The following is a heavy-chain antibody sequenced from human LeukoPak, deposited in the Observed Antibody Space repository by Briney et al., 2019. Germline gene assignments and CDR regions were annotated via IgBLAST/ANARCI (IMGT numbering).Heavy chain of an antibody. J-gene: IGHJ5*02. V-gene: IGHV1-3*01. D-gene: IGHD3-3*01. Sequence: ASVKVSCKASGYTFINFVMHWVRQAPGQRLEWMGWINAGNGNTKYSQKFQGRVTITRDTSASTAYMELSSLRSEDTAVYYCARPHYDFGSGPGDWFDPWGREPWSPSPQ. CDR1: GYTFINFV. CDR3: ARPHYDFGSGPGDWFDP. CDR2: INAGNGNT.